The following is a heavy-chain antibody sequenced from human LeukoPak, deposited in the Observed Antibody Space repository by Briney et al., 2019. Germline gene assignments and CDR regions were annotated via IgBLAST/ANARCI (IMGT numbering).Heavy chain of an antibody. V-gene: IGHV5-51*01. CDR3: ARQSLGYCSSTSCYAVPAGYGMDV. Sequence: GESLKISCKGSGYSFTSYWIGWVRQMPGKGLEWMGIIYPGDSDTRYSPSFQGQVTISADKSISTAYLQWRSLKASDTAMYYCARQSLGYCSSTSCYAVPAGYGMDVWGQGTTVTVSS. CDR2: IYPGDSDT. D-gene: IGHD2-2*01. J-gene: IGHJ6*02. CDR1: GYSFTSYW.